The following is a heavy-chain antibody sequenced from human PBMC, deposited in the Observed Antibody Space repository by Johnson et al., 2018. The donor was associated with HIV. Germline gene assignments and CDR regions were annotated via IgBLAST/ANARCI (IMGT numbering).Heavy chain of an antibody. CDR3: ARDSRISLIVVVSRGGFDI. D-gene: IGHD3-22*01. V-gene: IGHV3-9*01. Sequence: VHLVESGGGVVQPGRSLRLSCAASGFTFDDYAMHWVRQAPGKGLEWVSGISWNSGSIGYVDSVKGRFTISRDNAKNSLYLQMNSLRAEDTAVYYCARDSRISLIVVVSRGGFDIWGQGTMVTVSS. CDR1: GFTFDDYA. CDR2: ISWNSGSI. J-gene: IGHJ3*02.